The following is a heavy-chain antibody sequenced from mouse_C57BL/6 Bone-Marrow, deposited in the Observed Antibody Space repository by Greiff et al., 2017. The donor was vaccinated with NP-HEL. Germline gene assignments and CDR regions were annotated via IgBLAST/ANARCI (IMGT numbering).Heavy chain of an antibody. CDR1: GYTFTSYG. V-gene: IGHV1-81*01. CDR3: ARPYYGSSFAY. Sequence: VKLMESGAELARPGASVKLSCKASGYTFTSYGISWVKQRTGQGLEWIGEIYPRSGNTYYNEKFKGKATLTADKSSSTAYMELRSLTSEDSAVYFCARPYYGSSFAYWGQGTLVTVSA. D-gene: IGHD1-1*01. J-gene: IGHJ3*01. CDR2: IYPRSGNT.